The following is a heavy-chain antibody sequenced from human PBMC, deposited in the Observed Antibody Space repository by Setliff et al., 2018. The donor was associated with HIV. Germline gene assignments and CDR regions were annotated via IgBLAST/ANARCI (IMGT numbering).Heavy chain of an antibody. J-gene: IGHJ6*03. CDR2: IKQDGSEK. Sequence: GGSLRLSCAASGFTFSSYEMNWVRQAPGKGLEWVANIKQDGSEKYYVDSVKGRFTISRDNAKNSLYLQMNSLRAEDTAVYYCAKVHPPDMDVWGKGTTVTVSS. V-gene: IGHV3-7*01. CDR3: AKVHPPDMDV. CDR1: GFTFSSYE.